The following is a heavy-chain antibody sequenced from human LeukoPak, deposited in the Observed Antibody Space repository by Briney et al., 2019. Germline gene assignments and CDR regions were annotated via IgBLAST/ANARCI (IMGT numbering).Heavy chain of an antibody. V-gene: IGHV4-34*01. J-gene: IGHJ4*02. CDR1: GGSFSGYY. Sequence: SETLSLTCAVYGGSFSGYYWSWIRQPPGKGLEWIGEINHSGSTNYNPSLKSRVTISVDTSKNQFSLKLSSVTAADTAVYYCARDRGFGGWETYYFDYWGQGTLVTVSS. CDR3: ARDRGFGGWETYYFDY. CDR2: INHSGST. D-gene: IGHD1-26*01.